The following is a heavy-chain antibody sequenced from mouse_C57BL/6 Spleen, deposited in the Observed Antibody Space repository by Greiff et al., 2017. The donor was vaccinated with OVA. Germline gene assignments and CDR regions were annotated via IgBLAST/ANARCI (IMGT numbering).Heavy chain of an antibody. V-gene: IGHV5-6*01. CDR2: ISSGGSYT. Sequence: EVQGVESGGDLVKPGGSLKLSCAASGFTFSSYGMSWVRQTPDKRLEWVATISSGGSYTYYPDSVKGRFTISRDNAKNTLYLQMSSLKSEDTAMYYCASSTVFYFDYWGQGTTLTVSS. CDR1: GFTFSSYG. CDR3: ASSTVFYFDY. J-gene: IGHJ2*01. D-gene: IGHD4-1*02.